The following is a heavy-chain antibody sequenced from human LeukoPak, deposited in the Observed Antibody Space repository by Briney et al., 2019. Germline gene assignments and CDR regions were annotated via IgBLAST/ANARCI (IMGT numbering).Heavy chain of an antibody. CDR1: GGSVSGSY. J-gene: IGHJ4*02. Sequence: PSETLSLTCAVYGGSVSGSYWSWIRQPPEKGLEWIGEISHRGRTHYTPSLQSRVTMSVDTSKNQFALNLNSVTAADTAVYYCARVPLRFLEPFDYWGQGILVTVSS. V-gene: IGHV4-34*01. CDR3: ARVPLRFLEPFDY. D-gene: IGHD3-3*01. CDR2: ISHRGRT.